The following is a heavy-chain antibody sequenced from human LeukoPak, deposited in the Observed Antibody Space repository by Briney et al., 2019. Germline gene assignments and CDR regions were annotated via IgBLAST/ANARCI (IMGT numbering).Heavy chain of an antibody. D-gene: IGHD2-21*02. Sequence: GGSLRLSCAASGFTFSSYSMNWVRQAPGKGLEWVSSISRSSSYIYYADSVKGRFTISRDNAKNSLYLQMNSLRAEDTAVYYCARDLAYCGGDCYFYASIYYYYGMDVWGQGTTVTVSS. V-gene: IGHV3-21*01. CDR2: ISRSSSYI. J-gene: IGHJ6*02. CDR1: GFTFSSYS. CDR3: ARDLAYCGGDCYFYASIYYYYGMDV.